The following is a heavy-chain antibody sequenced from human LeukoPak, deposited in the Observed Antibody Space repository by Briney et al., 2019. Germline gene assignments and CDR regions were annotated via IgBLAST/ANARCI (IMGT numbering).Heavy chain of an antibody. V-gene: IGHV3-66*01. J-gene: IGHJ4*02. D-gene: IGHD6-13*01. CDR3: ARDPPAVASNTYG. CDR1: GFTVRNNY. Sequence: GGSLRLSCAASGFTVRNNYMNWVRQAPGKGLEWVSLIYSDGTTDYADSVRGRFTISRDNFENTLSLQMNSLRVEDTAIYYCARDPPAVASNTYGWGQGTLVTVSS. CDR2: IYSDGTT.